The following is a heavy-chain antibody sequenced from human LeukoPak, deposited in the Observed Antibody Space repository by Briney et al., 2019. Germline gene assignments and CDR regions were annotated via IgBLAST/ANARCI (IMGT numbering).Heavy chain of an antibody. D-gene: IGHD6-13*01. CDR2: ISSSSSYI. Sequence: PGGSLRLSCAASGFTFSSYSMNWVRQAPGKGLEWVSSISSSSSYIYYADAVKGRFTISRDNAKNSLYLQMNSLRAEDTAVYYCAREFVAAAGTEWMDVWGQGTTVTVSS. CDR1: GFTFSSYS. V-gene: IGHV3-21*01. J-gene: IGHJ6*02. CDR3: AREFVAAAGTEWMDV.